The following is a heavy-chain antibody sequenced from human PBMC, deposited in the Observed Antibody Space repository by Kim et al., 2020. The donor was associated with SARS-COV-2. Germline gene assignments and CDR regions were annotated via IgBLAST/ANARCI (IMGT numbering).Heavy chain of an antibody. CDR3: ARESASGWYLDY. D-gene: IGHD6-19*01. J-gene: IGHJ4*02. Sequence: GGSLRLSCAASGFTFSRYNMNWVRQAPGKGLEWVSYISYSGSTIYYADSVKGRFTISRDNAKNSLYLQTNSLRDEDTAVYYCARESASGWYLDYWGQGTL. CDR2: ISYSGSTI. CDR1: GFTFSRYN. V-gene: IGHV3-48*02.